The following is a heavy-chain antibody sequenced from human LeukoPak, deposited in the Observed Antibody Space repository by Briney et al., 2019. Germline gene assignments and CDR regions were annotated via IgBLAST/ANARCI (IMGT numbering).Heavy chain of an antibody. D-gene: IGHD3-3*01. CDR1: GFTFSSYA. Sequence: GGSLRLSCAASGFTFSSYAMHWVRQAPGKGLEWVAVISYDGSNKYYADSVKGRFTISRDNSKNTLYLQMNSLGAEDTAVYYCARSLSYYDFWSGYSPYFDYWGQGTLVTVSS. V-gene: IGHV3-30-3*01. CDR3: ARSLSYYDFWSGYSPYFDY. CDR2: ISYDGSNK. J-gene: IGHJ4*02.